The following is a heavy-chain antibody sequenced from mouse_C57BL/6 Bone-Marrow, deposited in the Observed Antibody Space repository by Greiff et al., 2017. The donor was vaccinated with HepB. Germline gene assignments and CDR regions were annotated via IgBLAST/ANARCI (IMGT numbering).Heavy chain of an antibody. V-gene: IGHV1-69*01. D-gene: IGHD2-5*01. J-gene: IGHJ3*01. Sequence: QVQLQQPGAELVMPGASVKLSCKASGYTFTSYWMHWVKQRPGQGLEWIGEIDPSDSYTNYNQKFKGKSTLTVDKSSSTAYMQLSSLTSEDSAVYYCARRSKKSPFAYWGQGTLVTVSA. CDR3: ARRSKKSPFAY. CDR2: IDPSDSYT. CDR1: GYTFTSYW.